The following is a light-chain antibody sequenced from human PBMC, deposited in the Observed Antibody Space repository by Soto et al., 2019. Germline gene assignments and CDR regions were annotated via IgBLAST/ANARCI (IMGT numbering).Light chain of an antibody. V-gene: IGKV1-33*01. Sequence: DIQMTQSPASLSASVGDRVSITCQASEDISKFLNWYQQKPGKAPKVLIYDASNLQTGVPSRFSGSGSGTHFIFTISSLQPEDSATYFCQQYDSLPITFGQGTRLEIK. CDR2: DAS. CDR1: EDISKF. CDR3: QQYDSLPIT. J-gene: IGKJ5*01.